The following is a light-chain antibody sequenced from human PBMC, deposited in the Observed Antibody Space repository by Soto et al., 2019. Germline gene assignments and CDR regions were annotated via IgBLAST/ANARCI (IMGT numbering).Light chain of an antibody. CDR2: KAS. V-gene: IGKV1-5*03. CDR3: QQYHMYSWT. J-gene: IGKJ1*01. CDR1: QSINNW. Sequence: DIQMTQSPSTLSASVGDRVTITCRASQSINNWLAWYQQKPGKAPRLLISKASTINSGVPSRFRGSGSATDVRPTISSPQPDDFGTYYCQQYHMYSWTFGQGTKVEVK.